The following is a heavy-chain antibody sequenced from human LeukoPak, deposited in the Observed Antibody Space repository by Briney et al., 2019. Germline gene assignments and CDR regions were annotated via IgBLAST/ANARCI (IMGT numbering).Heavy chain of an antibody. D-gene: IGHD6-13*01. J-gene: IGHJ4*02. CDR2: ISACNGNT. V-gene: IGHV1-3*01. Sequence: ASVKVSCKASGYTFTSYAMHWVRQAPGQRLEWMGWISACNGNTKYSQKFQGRVTITRDTSASTACMELSSLRSEDTAVYYCARRSRIAAVAIPYYWGQGTLVTVSS. CDR1: GYTFTSYA. CDR3: ARRSRIAAVAIPYY.